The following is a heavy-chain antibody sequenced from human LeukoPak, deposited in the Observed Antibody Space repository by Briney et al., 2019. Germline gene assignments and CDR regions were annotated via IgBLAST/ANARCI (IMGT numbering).Heavy chain of an antibody. J-gene: IGHJ4*02. Sequence: SETLSLTCTVSGGSISSSSHYWGWIRQPPGKGLEWIGSIYYARSIYYTPSLKRRVTISVDTSRNQFSLNLNSVTAADTAVYYCARLRAIAVSGNGGTFADWGQGTLVTVSS. V-gene: IGHV4-39*01. CDR3: ARLRAIAVSGNGGTFAD. D-gene: IGHD6-13*01. CDR2: IYYARSI. CDR1: GGSISSSSHY.